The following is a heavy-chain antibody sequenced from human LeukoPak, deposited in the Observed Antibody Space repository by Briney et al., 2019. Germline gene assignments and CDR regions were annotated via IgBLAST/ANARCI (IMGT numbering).Heavy chain of an antibody. CDR2: IYYSGST. V-gene: IGHV4-39*01. CDR3: ARHWGGLEWFDP. D-gene: IGHD1-1*01. Sequence: SETLSLTCTVSGGSISSSSYYWGWIRQPPGKGLEWIGSIYYSGSTYYNPSLKSRVTISVDTSKNQFSLKLSSVTAADTAVYYCARHWGGLEWFDPWGQGTLVTVSS. CDR1: GGSISSSSYY. J-gene: IGHJ5*02.